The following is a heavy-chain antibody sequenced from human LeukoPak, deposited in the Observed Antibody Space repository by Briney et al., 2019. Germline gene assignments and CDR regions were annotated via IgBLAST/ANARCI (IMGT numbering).Heavy chain of an antibody. Sequence: GGSLRLSCAASGFTFSSFDMHWVRQPTGQGLEWVSTIGTASDTYYPGSVEGRFTLSRDNAKNSLYLQMNSLTAGDTAVYYCARGPPLGEYYYMDVWGKGTTVTVSS. CDR2: IGTASDT. J-gene: IGHJ6*03. CDR1: GFTFSSFD. D-gene: IGHD3-3*01. V-gene: IGHV3-13*01. CDR3: ARGPPLGEYYYMDV.